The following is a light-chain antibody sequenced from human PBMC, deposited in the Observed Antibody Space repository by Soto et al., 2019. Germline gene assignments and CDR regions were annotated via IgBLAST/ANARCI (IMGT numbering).Light chain of an antibody. CDR2: LAS. Sequence: DIHMSQSPSSVSASVGVIVSITYRASQGISNWLAWYQQKPGKAPRLLINLASILQSGVPSRFSGSGSGTDFTLTISGLQPEDVGTYFCPQSDSSPWSFGQGSKADIK. V-gene: IGKV1D-12*01. CDR1: QGISNW. J-gene: IGKJ1*01. CDR3: PQSDSSPWS.